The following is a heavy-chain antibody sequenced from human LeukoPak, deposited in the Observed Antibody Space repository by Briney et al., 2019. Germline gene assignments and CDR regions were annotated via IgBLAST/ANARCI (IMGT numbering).Heavy chain of an antibody. V-gene: IGHV3-30*04. CDR1: GFTFSSYA. D-gene: IGHD4-23*01. CDR2: ISYDGSNK. Sequence: PGGSLRLSCAASGFTFSSYAMHWVRQAPGKGLEWVAVISYDGSNKYYADSVKGRFTISRDNSRNTVYLQMNSLRPEDTAVYSCARDLVGYGGGFDYWGQGTLVTVSS. CDR3: ARDLVGYGGGFDY. J-gene: IGHJ4*02.